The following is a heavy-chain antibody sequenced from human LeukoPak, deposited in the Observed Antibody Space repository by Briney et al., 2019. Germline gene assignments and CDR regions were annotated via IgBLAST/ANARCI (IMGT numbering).Heavy chain of an antibody. J-gene: IGHJ3*01. Sequence: PSGTLSLTCVVSGGXITSTNYWTWVRQPPGKGLEWIGEVNLQGSTNYNPSLMGRVAISVDMSENYISLQLTSVTAADTAVYYCARVPGGGTAANWGQGTMVTVSS. CDR1: GGXITSTNY. CDR2: VNLQGST. CDR3: ARVPGGGTAAN. D-gene: IGHD1-7*01. V-gene: IGHV4-4*02.